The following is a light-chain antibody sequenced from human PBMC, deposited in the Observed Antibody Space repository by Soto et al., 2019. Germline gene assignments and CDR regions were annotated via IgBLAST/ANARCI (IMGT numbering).Light chain of an antibody. V-gene: IGKV1-39*01. CDR3: PQSYSSPHP. Sequence: DIQMTQYPSSLSASVGDRVTITCRASQTIRSDLNWYQQKPGKAPKLLIYAAASLQSGVPSRFSGSGSGTDFTLTISSLQPEDFTTYYCPQSYSSPHPFGHRALLEI. J-gene: IGKJ5*01. CDR1: QTIRSD. CDR2: AAA.